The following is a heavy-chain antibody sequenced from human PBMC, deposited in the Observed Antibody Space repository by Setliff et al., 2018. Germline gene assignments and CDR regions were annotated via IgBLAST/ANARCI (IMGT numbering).Heavy chain of an antibody. CDR2: IKSNVDFGTT. CDR1: GFTFSNAW. D-gene: IGHD5-18*01. CDR3: TRDINSYGYAEYFQH. J-gene: IGHJ1*01. Sequence: GGSLRLSCAASGFTFSNAWMSWVRQAPGKGLEWVGRIKSNVDFGTTDYAAPVKGRFTISRDDSKNSLYLQMNGLKTEDRAVYYCTRDINSYGYAEYFQHWGQGTLVTVSS. V-gene: IGHV3-15*01.